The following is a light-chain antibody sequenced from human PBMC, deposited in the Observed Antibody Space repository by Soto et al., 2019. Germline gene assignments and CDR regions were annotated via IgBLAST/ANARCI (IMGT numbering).Light chain of an antibody. CDR1: QSVRNVY. V-gene: IGKV3-20*01. J-gene: IGKJ2*01. CDR3: QQSGSSPRT. Sequence: EIVLTQSPGTLSLSPGERATLSCRASQSVRNVYLASYQQKPGQAPRLLIYDASNRATGIPDRFSGSGSGTDFTLTINRLEPEDFAEYYCQQSGSSPRTFGQGTKLEIK. CDR2: DAS.